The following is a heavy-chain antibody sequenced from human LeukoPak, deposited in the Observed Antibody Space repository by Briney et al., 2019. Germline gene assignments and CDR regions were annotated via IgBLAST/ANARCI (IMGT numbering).Heavy chain of an antibody. CDR2: ISYSGST. D-gene: IGHD3-22*01. CDR3: ARLTHSYYSDTSGYYPYYYMDV. CDR1: GGSISSSDYY. Sequence: EPSETLSLTCTDSGGSISSSDYYWGWIRQSPGKGLEWIGRISYSGSTYYNPSLKSRVTISVDTSKNHFSLRLSSVTAADTAVYYCARLTHSYYSDTSGYYPYYYMDVWGKGTTVTVSS. J-gene: IGHJ6*03. V-gene: IGHV4-39*02.